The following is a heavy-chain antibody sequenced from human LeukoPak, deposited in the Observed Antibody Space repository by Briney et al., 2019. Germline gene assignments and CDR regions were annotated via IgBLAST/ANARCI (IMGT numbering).Heavy chain of an antibody. CDR3: AKPDGLESGTSNYAFHL. Sequence: PGRSLRLSCAASKFIFRKYAMSWVRQAPGQGLEWVSVISGSGVYTYYANPVKGRFTVSRDNSESTLYLQINSLRAEDTAVYYRAKPDGLESGTSNYAFHLWGQGTMVTVSS. J-gene: IGHJ3*01. CDR2: ISGSGVYT. V-gene: IGHV3-23*01. CDR1: KFIFRKYA. D-gene: IGHD1-26*01.